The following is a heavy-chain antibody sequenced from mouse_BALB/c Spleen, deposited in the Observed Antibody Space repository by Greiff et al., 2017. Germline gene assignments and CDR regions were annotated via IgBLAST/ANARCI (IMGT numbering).Heavy chain of an antibody. Sequence: EVKLVESGGGLVQPGGSLRLSCATSGFTFTDYYMSWVRQPPGKALEWLGFIRNKANGYTTEYSASVKGRFTISRDNSQSILYLQMNTLRAEDSATYYCARVPKRAYAMDYWGQGTSVTVSS. V-gene: IGHV7-3*02. D-gene: IGHD3-3*01. CDR3: ARVPKRAYAMDY. CDR2: IRNKANGYTT. J-gene: IGHJ4*01. CDR1: GFTFTDYY.